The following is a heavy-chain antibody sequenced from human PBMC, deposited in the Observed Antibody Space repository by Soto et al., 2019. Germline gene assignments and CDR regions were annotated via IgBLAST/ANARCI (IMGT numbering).Heavy chain of an antibody. Sequence: QITLKESGPTLVKPTQTLTLTCTFSGFSLSTSGVGVGWIRQPPGKAMERLALLYWDDDKRYNPSLKSRRTITKDTAKNQVVGTMSGMDPVDTATCHRAHTRPRRYFDLWGRGTLVTVSS. CDR3: AHTRPRRYFDL. CDR1: GFSLSTSGVG. CDR2: LYWDDDK. J-gene: IGHJ2*01. V-gene: IGHV2-5*02.